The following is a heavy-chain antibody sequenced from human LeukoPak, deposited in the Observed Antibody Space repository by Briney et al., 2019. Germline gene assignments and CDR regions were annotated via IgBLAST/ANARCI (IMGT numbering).Heavy chain of an antibody. CDR1: GFTFNSYS. J-gene: IGHJ4*02. V-gene: IGHV3-48*02. Sequence: PGGSLRLSCGASGFTFNSYSMNWVRQAPGKGLEWVSYITSSSSTVYYADSVKGRFTISGDNAKNSLYLQMSSLRDEDTAVYYCAKGTAAVDYWGQGTLVTVSS. CDR2: ITSSSSTV. CDR3: AKGTAAVDY. D-gene: IGHD6-13*01.